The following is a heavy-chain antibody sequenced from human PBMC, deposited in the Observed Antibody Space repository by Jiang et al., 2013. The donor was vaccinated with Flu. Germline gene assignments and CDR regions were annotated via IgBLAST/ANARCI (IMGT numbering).Heavy chain of an antibody. Sequence: GAEVKKPGASVKVSCKASGYTFTGYYMHWVRQAPGQGLEWMGWINPNSGGTNYAQRFQGRVTMTRDTSISTAYMELSRLRSDDTAVYYCARGGLVCSGGSCYITPCDIWGQGTMVTVSS. CDR2: INPNSGGT. CDR1: GYTFTGYY. CDR3: ARGGLVCSGGSCYITPCDI. V-gene: IGHV1-2*02. D-gene: IGHD2-15*01. J-gene: IGHJ3*02.